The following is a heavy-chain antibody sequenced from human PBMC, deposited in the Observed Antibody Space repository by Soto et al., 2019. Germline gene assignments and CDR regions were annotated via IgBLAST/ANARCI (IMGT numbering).Heavy chain of an antibody. J-gene: IGHJ4*02. V-gene: IGHV1-69*05. D-gene: IGHD4-17*01. Sequence: SVKVSCKASGGTFSSYAISWVRQAPGQGLEWMGGIIPIFGTANYAQKLQGRVTMTTDTSTSTAYMELRSLRSDDTAVYYCARAPTVTTSSWYEWGQGTLVTVSS. CDR2: IIPIFGTA. CDR1: GGTFSSYA. CDR3: ARAPTVTTSSWYE.